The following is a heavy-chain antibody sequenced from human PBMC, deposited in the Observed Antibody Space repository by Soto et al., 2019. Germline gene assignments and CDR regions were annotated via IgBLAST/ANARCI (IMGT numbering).Heavy chain of an antibody. CDR3: ARDLDYCSSTSCYAFDI. CDR1: GGTFSSYA. Sequence: QVQLVQSGAEVKKPGSSVKVSCKASGGTFSSYAISWVRQAPGQGLEWMGGIIPIFGTANYAQKFQGRVTITADKSTSTAYMELSILRSEDTAVYYCARDLDYCSSTSCYAFDIWGQGTIVNVSS. V-gene: IGHV1-69*06. CDR2: IIPIFGTA. D-gene: IGHD2-2*01. J-gene: IGHJ3*02.